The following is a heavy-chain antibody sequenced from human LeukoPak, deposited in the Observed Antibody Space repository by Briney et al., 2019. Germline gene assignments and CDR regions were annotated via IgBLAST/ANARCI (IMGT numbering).Heavy chain of an antibody. V-gene: IGHV4-39*07. J-gene: IGHJ4*02. CDR1: GGSISSYY. CDR2: IYYSGST. D-gene: IGHD6-13*01. Sequence: PSETLSLTCTVSGGSISSYYWSWIRQPPGKGLEWIGSIYYSGSTYYNPSLKSRVTISVDTSKSQFSLKLSSVTAADTAVYYCARRKYSSSWHYFDYWGQGTLVTVSS. CDR3: ARRKYSSSWHYFDY.